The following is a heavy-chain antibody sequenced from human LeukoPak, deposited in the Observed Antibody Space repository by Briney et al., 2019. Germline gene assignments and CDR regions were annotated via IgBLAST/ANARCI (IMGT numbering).Heavy chain of an antibody. V-gene: IGHV4-4*07. J-gene: IGHJ5*02. CDR1: GGSISSYY. CDR2: IYTSGST. Sequence: PSETLSLTCTVSGGSISSYYWSWIRQPAGKGLEWIGRIYTSGSTNYNPPLKSRVTMSVDTSRNQFSLKLSSVTAADTAVYYCARDPGSYGSGSYHNWFDPWGQGTLVTVSS. CDR3: ARDPGSYGSGSYHNWFDP. D-gene: IGHD3-10*01.